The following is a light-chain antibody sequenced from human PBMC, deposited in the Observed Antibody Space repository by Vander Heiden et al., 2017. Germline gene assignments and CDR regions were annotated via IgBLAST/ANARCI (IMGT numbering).Light chain of an antibody. V-gene: IGKV3-15*01. CDR3: QQYNNWPYT. Sequence: EIVMTQSPASLSVSPGDRATLSCRASQSVGNKLAWYRQKPGQAPSRLIFEASSRTTGVPVRFRASGSGTEFTLTISSIQSEDIASYYCQQYNNWPYTFGQGTKLEI. J-gene: IGKJ2*01. CDR1: QSVGNK. CDR2: EAS.